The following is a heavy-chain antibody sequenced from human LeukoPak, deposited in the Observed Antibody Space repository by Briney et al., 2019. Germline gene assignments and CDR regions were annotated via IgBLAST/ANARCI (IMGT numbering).Heavy chain of an antibody. V-gene: IGHV4-59*01. CDR3: ARGDRSGSYYIYY. CDR1: GGSISSYY. D-gene: IGHD1-26*01. CDR2: IYYSGST. Sequence: SETLSLTCTVSGGSISSYYWSWIRQPPGKGLEWIGYIYYSGSTNYNPSLKSRVTISVDTSKNQFSLKLSSVTAADTAVYYCARGDRSGSYYIYYWGQGTLVTVSS. J-gene: IGHJ4*02.